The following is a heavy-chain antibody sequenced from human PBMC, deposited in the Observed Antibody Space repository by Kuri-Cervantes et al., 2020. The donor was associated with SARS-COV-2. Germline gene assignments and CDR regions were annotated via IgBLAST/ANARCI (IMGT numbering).Heavy chain of an antibody. CDR2: IKQDGSEK. CDR1: GFTFSSYW. J-gene: IGHJ5*02. D-gene: IGHD3-22*01. CDR3: ARDYYDSSAYYELGYNWFDP. Sequence: GESLKISCAASGFTFSSYWMSWVRQAPGKGLEWVANIKQDGSEKYYVDSVKGRFTISRDNAKNSLYLQMNSLRAEDTAVYYCARDYYDSSAYYELGYNWFDPWGQGTLVTVSS. V-gene: IGHV3-7*01.